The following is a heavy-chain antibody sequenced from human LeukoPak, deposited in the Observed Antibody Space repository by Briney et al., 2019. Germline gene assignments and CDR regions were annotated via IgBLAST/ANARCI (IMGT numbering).Heavy chain of an antibody. J-gene: IGHJ3*02. CDR2: INPNSGGT. CDR3: ARWQDGGVPAAIRGSFAFDI. CDR1: GYTFTGYY. Sequence: GASVKVSCKASGYTFTGYYMHWVRQAPGQGLEWMGWINPNSGGTNYAQKFQGRVTMTRDTSISTAYMELSRLRSDDTAVYYYARWQDGGVPAAIRGSFAFDIWGQGTMVTVSS. D-gene: IGHD2-2*02. V-gene: IGHV1-2*02.